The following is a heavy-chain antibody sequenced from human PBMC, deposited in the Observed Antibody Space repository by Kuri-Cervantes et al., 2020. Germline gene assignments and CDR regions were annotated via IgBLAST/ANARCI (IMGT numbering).Heavy chain of an antibody. V-gene: IGHV3-23*01. Sequence: GESLKISCAASGFTFSSYAMSWVRQAPGKGLEWVSAISGNGGSTYYADSVKGRFTISRDNSKNTLYLQMNSLRAEDTAVYYCARDLRQYYYGSGSYGDYWGQGTLVTVSS. CDR2: ISGNGGST. D-gene: IGHD3-10*01. CDR1: GFTFSSYA. CDR3: ARDLRQYYYGSGSYGDY. J-gene: IGHJ4*02.